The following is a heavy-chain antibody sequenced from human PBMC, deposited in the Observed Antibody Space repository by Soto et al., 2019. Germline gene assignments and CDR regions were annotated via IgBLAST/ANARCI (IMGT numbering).Heavy chain of an antibody. V-gene: IGHV3-30*18. D-gene: IGHD6-13*01. CDR1: GFTFSSYG. Sequence: QVQLVESGRGVVQPGRSLRLSCAASGFTFSSYGMHWVRQAPGKGLEWVAVISYDGSNKYYADSVKGRFTISRDNSKNTLYLQMNSLRAEDTAVYYCAKDSSSSWYVHWFDPWGQGTLVTVSS. CDR2: ISYDGSNK. CDR3: AKDSSSSWYVHWFDP. J-gene: IGHJ5*02.